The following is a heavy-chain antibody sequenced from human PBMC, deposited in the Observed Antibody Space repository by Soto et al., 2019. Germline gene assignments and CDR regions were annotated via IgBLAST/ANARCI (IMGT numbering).Heavy chain of an antibody. Sequence: QVQLVQSGAEVKKPGASVKVSCKASGYTFTSYGISWVRQAPGQGLEWMGCISAYNGNTNYAQKLQGRVTMTTGTSTSTADMELRSLRSDDTAVDYCAYGLGSYDYFDYWGQGTLVTVSS. V-gene: IGHV1-18*01. CDR1: GYTFTSYG. CDR3: AYGLGSYDYFDY. J-gene: IGHJ4*02. D-gene: IGHD3-10*01. CDR2: ISAYNGNT.